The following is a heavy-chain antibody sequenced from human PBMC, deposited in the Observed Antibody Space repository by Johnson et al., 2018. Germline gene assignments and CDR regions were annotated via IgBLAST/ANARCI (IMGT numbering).Heavy chain of an antibody. V-gene: IGHV3-7*01. D-gene: IGHD4-17*01. J-gene: IGHJ4*02. CDR1: GFSFAYW. Sequence: EVQLVETGAEVKKPGESLKISCVGSGFSFAYWMTWVRQAPGKGLDWVANINPDGATRHYMDSVRGRFTISRDNAANSLYLQMNSLRAEDTAVYYCARVAYRDEGFDYWGQGTLVTVSS. CDR3: ARVAYRDEGFDY. CDR2: INPDGATR.